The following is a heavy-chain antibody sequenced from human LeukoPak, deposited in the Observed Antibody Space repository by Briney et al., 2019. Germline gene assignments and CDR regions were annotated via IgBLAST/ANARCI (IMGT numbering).Heavy chain of an antibody. CDR3: AKGKGLHYDIFGTYYYRPPDV. CDR1: GFTFSSYA. CDR2: ISGSGGST. J-gene: IGHJ6*02. D-gene: IGHD3-9*01. V-gene: IGHV3-23*01. Sequence: GGSLRLSCAASGFTFSSYAMSWVRQAPGKGLEWVSAISGSGGSTYYADSVKGRFTISRDNSKNTLYLQMNSLRAEDTAVYYCAKGKGLHYDIFGTYYYRPPDVWGQGTTVTVSS.